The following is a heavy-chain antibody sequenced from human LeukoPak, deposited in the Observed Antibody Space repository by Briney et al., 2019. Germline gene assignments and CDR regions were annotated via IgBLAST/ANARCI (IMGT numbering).Heavy chain of an antibody. D-gene: IGHD1-26*01. J-gene: IGHJ4*02. Sequence: SVKVSCKASGGTFISYAISWVRQAPGQGLEWMGGIIPIFGTANYAQKFQGRVTITADESTSTAYMELSSLRSEDTAVYYCARGQVGATLVYFDYWGQGTLVTVSS. CDR1: GGTFISYA. CDR2: IIPIFGTA. V-gene: IGHV1-69*13. CDR3: ARGQVGATLVYFDY.